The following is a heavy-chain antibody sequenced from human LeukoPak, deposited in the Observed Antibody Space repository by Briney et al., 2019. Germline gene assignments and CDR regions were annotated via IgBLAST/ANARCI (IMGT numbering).Heavy chain of an antibody. V-gene: IGHV3-30*18. Sequence: PGGSLRLSCAASGFTFGSYGMHWVRQAPGKGLEWVAVISYDGGNKYSADSVKGRFTISRDNSKNTLYLQMNSLRAEDTAVYYCAKDREATFDYWGQGTLVTVSS. CDR3: AKDREATFDY. CDR1: GFTFGSYG. CDR2: ISYDGGNK. D-gene: IGHD1-26*01. J-gene: IGHJ4*02.